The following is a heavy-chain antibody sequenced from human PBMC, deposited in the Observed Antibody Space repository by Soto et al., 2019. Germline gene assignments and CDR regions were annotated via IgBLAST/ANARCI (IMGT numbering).Heavy chain of an antibody. CDR1: GFTVSSNY. CDR2: IYSGGST. V-gene: IGHV3-66*01. CDR3: ARGNEVPYEMDFVDY. J-gene: IGHJ4*02. Sequence: GGSLRLSCAASGFTVSSNYMSWVRQAPGKGLEWVSVIYSGGSTYYADSVKGRFTISRDNSKNTLYLQMNSLRAEDTAVYYCARGNEVPYEMDFVDYWGQGTLVTVSS. D-gene: IGHD5-12*01.